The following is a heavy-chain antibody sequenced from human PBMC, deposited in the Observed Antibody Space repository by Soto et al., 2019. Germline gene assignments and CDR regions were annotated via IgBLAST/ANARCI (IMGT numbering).Heavy chain of an antibody. D-gene: IGHD3-9*01. V-gene: IGHV3-23*01. CDR3: AKDRQPDGIWTFDS. CDR1: GFTFRNYA. J-gene: IGHJ4*02. CDR2: IHIGGGT. Sequence: SLRLSCAASGFTFRNYAMAWVRQAPGKGLEWVSEIHIGGGTVYADSMKGRVTISRDNSNNILYLQTTSLRVEDTALYYCAKDRQPDGIWTFDSWGQGTLVTVPQ.